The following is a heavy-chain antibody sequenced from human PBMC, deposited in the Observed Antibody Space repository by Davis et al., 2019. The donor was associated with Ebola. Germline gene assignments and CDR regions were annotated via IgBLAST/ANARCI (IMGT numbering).Heavy chain of an antibody. D-gene: IGHD2-2*01. CDR3: ARGFVVVPAATGGMDV. V-gene: IGHV4-4*07. J-gene: IGHJ6*02. CDR1: GGSISSYY. CDR2: IYTSGST. Sequence: MPSETLSLTCTVSGGSISSYYWSWIRQPAGKGLEWIGRIYTSGSTNYNPSLKSRVTISVDTSKNQFSLKLSSVTAADTAVYYCARGFVVVPAATGGMDVWGQGTTVTVSS.